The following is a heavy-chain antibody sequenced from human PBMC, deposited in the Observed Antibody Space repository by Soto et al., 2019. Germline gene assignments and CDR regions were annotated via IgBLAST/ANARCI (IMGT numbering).Heavy chain of an antibody. J-gene: IGHJ4*02. CDR1: GFTFSSYG. V-gene: IGHV3-33*01. Sequence: PGGSLRLSCAASGFTFSSYGMHWVRQAPGKGLEWVAVIWYDGSNKYYADSVKGRFTISRDNSKNTLYLQMNSLRAEDTAVYYCAREYYYDSSGTFDYWGQGTLVTVSS. CDR2: IWYDGSNK. D-gene: IGHD3-22*01. CDR3: AREYYYDSSGTFDY.